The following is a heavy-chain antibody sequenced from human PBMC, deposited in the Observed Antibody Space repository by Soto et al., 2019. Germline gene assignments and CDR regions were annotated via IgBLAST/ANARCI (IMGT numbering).Heavy chain of an antibody. V-gene: IGHV3-11*05. D-gene: IGHD7-27*01. CDR2: IGSSSSYT. Sequence: QVQLVESGGDLVKPGGSLRLSCAASGFPFSDYYMSWIRQAPGKGLEWVPSIGSSSSYTNYAASVKGRFTIPRDNAKNSLYLQMNSLRAEDTAVYFCARRRPTGDYNYWGQGTLVTVSA. CDR1: GFPFSDYY. J-gene: IGHJ4*02. CDR3: ARRRPTGDYNY.